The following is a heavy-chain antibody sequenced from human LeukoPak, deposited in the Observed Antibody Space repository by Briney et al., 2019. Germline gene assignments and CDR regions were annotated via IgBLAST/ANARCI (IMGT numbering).Heavy chain of an antibody. V-gene: IGHV3-33*02. CDR1: GFPFSSYG. Sequence: GRTLRLSCAASGFPFSSYGMHWVRQAPGKGLEWVARLVYDERSDYANSAKGRFSISRDNSKNTLFLDMSDLRVEDTAVYYYARDLSAAFDFWGQGVLVTVSS. D-gene: IGHD6-19*01. J-gene: IGHJ4*02. CDR3: ARDLSAAFDF. CDR2: LVYDERS.